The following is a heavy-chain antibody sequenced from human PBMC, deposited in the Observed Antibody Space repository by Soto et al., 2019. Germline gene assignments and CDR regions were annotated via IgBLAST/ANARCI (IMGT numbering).Heavy chain of an antibody. CDR3: ARDGTGIIDY. D-gene: IGHD2-21*02. CDR2: IGSGSSYI. CDR1: GFTFSSYS. V-gene: IGHV3-21*01. J-gene: IGHJ4*02. Sequence: NPGGSLRLSCAASGFTFSSYSMNWVRQAPGKGLEWVSCIGSGSSYIYYADSVKGRFTISRDNAKNSLYLQMKSLRAEDTAVYYCARDGTGIIDYWGQGTLVTVSS.